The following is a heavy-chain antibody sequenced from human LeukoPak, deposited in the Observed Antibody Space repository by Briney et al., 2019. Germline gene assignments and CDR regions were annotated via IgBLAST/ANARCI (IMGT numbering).Heavy chain of an antibody. D-gene: IGHD6-6*01. CDR2: INPNSGVT. CDR1: RYTFTGYY. Sequence: GASVKVSCKASRYTFTGYYMHWVRQAPGQGLEWMGWINPNSGVTDYAQNFQGRVTMTRDTSISTAYVELSRLRSDDTAVYYCARRIDGDSSSSPSYYYYYMDVWGKGTTVTVSS. V-gene: IGHV1-2*02. CDR3: ARRIDGDSSSSPSYYYYYMDV. J-gene: IGHJ6*03.